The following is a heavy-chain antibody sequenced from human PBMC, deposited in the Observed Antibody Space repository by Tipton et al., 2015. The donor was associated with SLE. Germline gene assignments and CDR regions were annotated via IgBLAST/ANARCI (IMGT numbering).Heavy chain of an antibody. V-gene: IGHV4-59*01. CDR1: GGSFSRYF. CDR2: IQITATT. D-gene: IGHD6-19*01. Sequence: LRLSCTVSGGSFSRYFWSWIRQPPGKGLEWIGHIQITATTNYNPSLKSRVTISVDTAKNQYSLKVNSVTAADTAVYFCARRDYSSGWDYFDHWGRGTLVTVSS. CDR3: ARRDYSSGWDYFDH. J-gene: IGHJ4*02.